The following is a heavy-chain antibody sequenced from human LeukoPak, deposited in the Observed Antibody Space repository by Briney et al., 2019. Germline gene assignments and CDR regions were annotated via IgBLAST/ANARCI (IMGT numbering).Heavy chain of an antibody. CDR2: VWYDGSKK. CDR1: GFTLSSYA. D-gene: IGHD2-15*01. J-gene: IGHJ4*02. Sequence: PGGSLRLSCAASGFTLSSYAMHWVRQAPGKGLEWLAVVWYDGSKKFYADSVKGRFTLSRDNSKNTVFLQMDSLRAADTAVYYCARSPSSYYYFDSWGQGTLVTVSS. V-gene: IGHV3-33*08. CDR3: ARSPSSYYYFDS.